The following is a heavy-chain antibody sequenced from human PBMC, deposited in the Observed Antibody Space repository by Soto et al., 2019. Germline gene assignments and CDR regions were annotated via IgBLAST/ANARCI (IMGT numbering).Heavy chain of an antibody. CDR2: IWYDGSNK. CDR1: GFTFSSYA. D-gene: IGHD6-25*01. CDR3: ARGQKRASGWFDP. J-gene: IGHJ5*02. V-gene: IGHV3-33*01. Sequence: QVQLVESGGGVVQPGNSLRLSCTASGFTFSSYAMYWVRQAPGKGLEWVAFIWYDGSNKEYADTVTGRFTISRDNSKSILDLQMNSLRVEDTAVYYCARGQKRASGWFDPWGQGTLVTVSS.